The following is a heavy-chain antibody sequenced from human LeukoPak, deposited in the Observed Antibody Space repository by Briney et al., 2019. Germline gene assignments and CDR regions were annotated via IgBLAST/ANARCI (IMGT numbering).Heavy chain of an antibody. Sequence: ASVKVSCKASGYSFNTYYMHWVRQAPGQGLEWMGWINPNSGGTNYAQKFQGRVTMTRDTSISTAYMELSRLRSDDTAVYYCATEREDSITFLYGMDVWGQGTTVTVSS. CDR3: ATEREDSITFLYGMDV. V-gene: IGHV1-2*02. D-gene: IGHD6-6*01. CDR2: INPNSGGT. CDR1: GYSFNTYY. J-gene: IGHJ6*02.